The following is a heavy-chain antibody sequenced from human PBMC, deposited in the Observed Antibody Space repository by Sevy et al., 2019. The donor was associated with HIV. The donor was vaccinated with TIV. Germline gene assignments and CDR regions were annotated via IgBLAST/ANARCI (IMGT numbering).Heavy chain of an antibody. Sequence: ASVKVSCKASGYTFTSYGISWVRQAPGQGLEWMGWISAYNGNTNYAQKLQGRVTMTTDTSTSTADMERRSLRSDDTAVYYCARAPGIAVAAMRGYYFDYWGQGTLVTVSS. CDR2: ISAYNGNT. D-gene: IGHD6-19*01. V-gene: IGHV1-18*01. J-gene: IGHJ4*02. CDR1: GYTFTSYG. CDR3: ARAPGIAVAAMRGYYFDY.